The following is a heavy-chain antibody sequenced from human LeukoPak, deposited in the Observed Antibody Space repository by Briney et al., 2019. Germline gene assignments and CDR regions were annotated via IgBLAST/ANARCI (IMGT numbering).Heavy chain of an antibody. V-gene: IGHV3-23*01. CDR3: AKDSKGYGDYIGREYFQH. CDR1: GFTFSSYA. CDR2: ISGSGGST. Sequence: SGGSLRLSCAASGFTFSSYAMSWVRQAPGKGLELVSAISGSGGSTYYADSVKGRFTISRDNSKNTLYLQMNSLRAEDTAVYYCAKDSKGYGDYIGREYFQHWGQGTLVTVSS. D-gene: IGHD4-17*01. J-gene: IGHJ1*01.